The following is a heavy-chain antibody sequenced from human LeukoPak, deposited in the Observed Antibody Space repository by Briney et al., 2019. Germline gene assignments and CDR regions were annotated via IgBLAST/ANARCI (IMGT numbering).Heavy chain of an antibody. CDR3: ARDYGGDFDY. D-gene: IGHD2-21*01. V-gene: IGHV3-48*01. J-gene: IGHJ4*02. Sequence: GGSLRLSCAVSGFTFGNYAMTWVRQAPGKGLEWVSYISSSSSTIYYADSVKGRFTISRDNGKNSLFLHMNSLTAEDTAVYYCARDYGGDFDYWGQGTLVAVSS. CDR1: GFTFGNYA. CDR2: ISSSSSTI.